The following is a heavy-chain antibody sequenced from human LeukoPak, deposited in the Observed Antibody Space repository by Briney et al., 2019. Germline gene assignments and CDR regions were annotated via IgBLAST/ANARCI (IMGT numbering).Heavy chain of an antibody. CDR2: IRYDESHK. V-gene: IGHV3-30*02. CDR3: CGIAVAGIY. Sequence: GGSLRLSCAASGFTFSGYGMHWVRQAPGKGLEWVAFIRYDESHKYYIDSVKGRFTISRDNSKSTLYLQMNSLRAEDTAVYYCCGIAVAGIYWGQGTLVTVSS. D-gene: IGHD6-19*01. J-gene: IGHJ4*02. CDR1: GFTFSGYG.